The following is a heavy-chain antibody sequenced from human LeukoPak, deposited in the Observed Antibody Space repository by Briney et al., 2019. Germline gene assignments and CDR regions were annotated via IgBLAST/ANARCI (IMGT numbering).Heavy chain of an antibody. CDR1: GFTFRSYW. Sequence: GGSLRLSCAASGFTFRSYWMSWVRQAPGKGLEWVANIKQDGSEKYYVDSVKGRFTASRDNAKNSLYLQMNSLRAEDTAVYYCARVYDFWSGYYRDYWGQGTLVTASS. D-gene: IGHD3-3*01. CDR2: IKQDGSEK. CDR3: ARVYDFWSGYYRDY. J-gene: IGHJ4*02. V-gene: IGHV3-7*04.